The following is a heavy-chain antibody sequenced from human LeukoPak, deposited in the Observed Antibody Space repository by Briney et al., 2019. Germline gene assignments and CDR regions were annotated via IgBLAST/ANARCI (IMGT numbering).Heavy chain of an antibody. Sequence: SETLSLTCTPSGVSISRFYWSWVRQPPGKGLEWIANIYNGVPTFFNPSLKSRATTSVDTSKGQFSLQLASVTAADTAVYYCVQTTGWPGFDYWGQGILVTVSS. J-gene: IGHJ4*02. D-gene: IGHD6-19*01. CDR1: GVSISRFY. CDR2: IYNGVPT. CDR3: VQTTGWPGFDY. V-gene: IGHV4-4*09.